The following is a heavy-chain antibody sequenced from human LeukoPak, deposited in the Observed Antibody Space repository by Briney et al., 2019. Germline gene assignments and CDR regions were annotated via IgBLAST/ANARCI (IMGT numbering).Heavy chain of an antibody. CDR2: IQSGSRYI. CDR3: ARVSTMGWD. V-gene: IGHV3-21*01. Sequence: KPGGSLRLSCAASGFTFSIYSMNCVRQTPGKGRECVNSIQSGSRYIYSADSVKGRFNISRENAKNTLYLQMNSLRAEDTAVYYCARVSTMGWDWGQGTLVTVSS. CDR1: GFTFSIYS. J-gene: IGHJ4*02. D-gene: IGHD3-10*01.